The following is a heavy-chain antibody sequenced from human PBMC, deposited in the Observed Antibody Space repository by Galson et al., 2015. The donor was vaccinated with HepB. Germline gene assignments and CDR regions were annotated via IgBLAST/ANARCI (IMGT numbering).Heavy chain of an antibody. CDR3: ARRGPFNWKGDNWFDL. CDR1: GYTFTGYY. D-gene: IGHD1-20*01. CDR2: ISPNSGGT. V-gene: IGHV1-2*02. J-gene: IGHJ5*02. Sequence: SVKVSCKASGYTFTGYYMHWVRQAPGQGLEWMGWISPNSGGTNYAQKFQGRVTMTRDTSISTAYMELSRLRSDDTAVYYCARRGPFNWKGDNWFDLWGQGTLVIVSS.